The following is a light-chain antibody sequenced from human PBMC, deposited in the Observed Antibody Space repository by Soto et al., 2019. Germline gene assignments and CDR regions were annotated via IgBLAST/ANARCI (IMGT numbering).Light chain of an antibody. J-gene: IGKJ1*01. CDR3: QQYYSYPRT. V-gene: IGKV1-12*01. CDR2: TAS. Sequence: DIQMTQSPSSVSASVGGRVTITCRASQDINKWLAWYQQKPGLAPNLVIYTASRLHGGGPSRFSGSGSGTDFTLTISCLQSEDFATYYCQQYYSYPRTFGQGTKVDIK. CDR1: QDINKW.